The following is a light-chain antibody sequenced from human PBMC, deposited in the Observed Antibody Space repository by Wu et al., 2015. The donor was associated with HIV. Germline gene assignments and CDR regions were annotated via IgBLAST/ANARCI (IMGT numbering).Light chain of an antibody. V-gene: IGKV1-9*01. Sequence: QLTQSPYSLSAFVGDRVTITCRASQDINNYLAWYQQKPGKAPKLLIYGASTLQSGVPSRFSGSGSGTDFTLTINSLQPEDFATYYCLQFKIHPRNFGQGTKLEIK. J-gene: IGKJ2*01. CDR1: QDINNY. CDR2: GAS. CDR3: LQFKIHPRN.